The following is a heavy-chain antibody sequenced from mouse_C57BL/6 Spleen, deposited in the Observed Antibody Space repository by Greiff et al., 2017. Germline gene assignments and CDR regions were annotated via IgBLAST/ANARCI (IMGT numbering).Heavy chain of an antibody. D-gene: IGHD1-1*02. CDR3: ARADYARFDY. Sequence: QVQLQQSGPELVKPGASVKISCKASGYAFSSSWMNWVKQRPGKGLEWIGRIYPGDGDSNYNGKFKGKGTLTADKTSSTAYMQLSSLTSEDSAVYFCARADYARFDYWGQGTTLTVSS. J-gene: IGHJ2*01. CDR1: GYAFSSSW. V-gene: IGHV1-82*01. CDR2: IYPGDGDS.